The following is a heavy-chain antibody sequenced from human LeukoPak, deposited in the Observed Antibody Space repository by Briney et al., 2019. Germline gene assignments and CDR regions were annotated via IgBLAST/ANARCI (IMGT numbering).Heavy chain of an antibody. J-gene: IGHJ6*02. D-gene: IGHD3-10*01. V-gene: IGHV3-23*01. CDR1: GFTFSSYA. CDR2: ISGSGGST. CDR3: AKAYGSGTYHYYYYHGMDV. Sequence: GGSLRLSCAASGFTFSSYAMSWVRQAPGKGLEWVSAISGSGGSTYYADSVKGRFTISRDNSKNTLYLQMNSLRAEDTAVYYCAKAYGSGTYHYYYYHGMDVWGQGTTVTVSS.